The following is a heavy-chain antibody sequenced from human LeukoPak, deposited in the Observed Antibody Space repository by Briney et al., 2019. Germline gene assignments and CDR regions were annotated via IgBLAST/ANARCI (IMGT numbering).Heavy chain of an antibody. CDR1: GYTFTSYY. CDR2: INPSGGST. Sequence: ASVKVCCKASGYTFTSYYMHWVRQAPGQGLGWMGIINPSGGSTSYAQKFQGRVTMTRDTYTSTVYMELSSMRSEDTAVYYCARDADTAMVTLSNYYYGMDVWGKGTTVTVSS. D-gene: IGHD5-18*01. CDR3: ARDADTAMVTLSNYYYGMDV. J-gene: IGHJ6*04. V-gene: IGHV1-46*01.